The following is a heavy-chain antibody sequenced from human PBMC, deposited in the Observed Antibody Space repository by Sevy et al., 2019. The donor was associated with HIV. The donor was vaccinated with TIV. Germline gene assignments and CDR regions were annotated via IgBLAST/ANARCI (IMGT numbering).Heavy chain of an antibody. CDR3: ARSWDYWGQMGY. J-gene: IGHJ4*02. V-gene: IGHV3-7*03. CDR1: GFTFNNYW. CDR2: IKQDGSDK. D-gene: IGHD7-27*01. Sequence: GGCLRLSCAASGFTFNNYWMTWVRQAPGKGLEWVANIKQDGSDKYYMESVKGRFNISRDNTKNSLYLQLNSLRAEDADVYYCARSWDYWGQMGYWGQGTLVTVSS.